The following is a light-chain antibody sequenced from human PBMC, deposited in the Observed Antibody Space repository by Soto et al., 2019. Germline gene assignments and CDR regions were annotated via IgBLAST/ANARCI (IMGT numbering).Light chain of an antibody. V-gene: IGKV3-20*01. Sequence: IVLTQSPGTLSLSPGERATLSCRASQSVSNSYLAWYQQQPGQAPRLLIYGVSNRATGIPDRFSGSGSGTVFTLTISRLAPEDSAVYYCQQYVNSRGTFGQGTTVEIK. CDR3: QQYVNSRGT. CDR2: GVS. CDR1: QSVSNSY. J-gene: IGKJ1*01.